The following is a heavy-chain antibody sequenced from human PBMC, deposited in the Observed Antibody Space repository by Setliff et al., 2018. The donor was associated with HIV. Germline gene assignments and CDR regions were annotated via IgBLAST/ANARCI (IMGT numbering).Heavy chain of an antibody. CDR1: GGSFSGYY. CDR2: INHSGST. V-gene: IGHV4-34*01. J-gene: IGHJ5*02. CDR3: ARVITMVWTTFDP. D-gene: IGHD3-10*01. Sequence: SETLSLTCAVYGGSFSGYYWSWIRQPPGKGLEWIGEINHSGSTNYNPSLKSRVTISLDKSKNHFSLELRSVTAADTAVYYCARVITMVWTTFDPWGQGTLVTVSS.